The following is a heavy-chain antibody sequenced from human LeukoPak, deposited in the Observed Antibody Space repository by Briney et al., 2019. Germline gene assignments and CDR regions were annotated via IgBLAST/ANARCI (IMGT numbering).Heavy chain of an antibody. V-gene: IGHV1-69*05. CDR2: IIPIFGTA. D-gene: IGHD1-1*01. Sequence: SVKVSCKASGGTFSSYAISWVRQAPGQGLEWMGGIIPIFGTANYAQKFQGRVTITTDESTSTAYMELSSLRSEDTAVYYCARSLRNDDAFDIWGQGTMVTVSS. CDR1: GGTFSSYA. CDR3: ARSLRNDDAFDI. J-gene: IGHJ3*02.